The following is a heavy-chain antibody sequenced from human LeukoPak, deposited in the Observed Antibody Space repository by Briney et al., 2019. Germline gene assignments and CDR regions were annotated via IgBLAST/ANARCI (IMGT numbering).Heavy chain of an antibody. CDR1: GFTFSSYA. J-gene: IGHJ4*02. V-gene: IGHV3-23*01. D-gene: IGHD2-15*01. CDR3: AKEEGYCSGGSCYDYFDY. CDR2: ISGSGGST. Sequence: GGSLRLSCAACGFTFSSYAMSWVRQAPGKGLEWVSAISGSGGSTYYADSVKGRFTISRDNSKNTLYLQMNSLRAEDTAVYYCAKEEGYCSGGSCYDYFDYWGQGTLVTVSS.